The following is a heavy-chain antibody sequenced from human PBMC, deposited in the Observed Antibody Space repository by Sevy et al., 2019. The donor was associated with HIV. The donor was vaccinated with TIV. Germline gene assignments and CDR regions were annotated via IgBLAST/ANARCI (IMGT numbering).Heavy chain of an antibody. CDR3: AREEDEGYCSSTSCYAHDAFDI. D-gene: IGHD2-2*01. J-gene: IGHJ3*02. CDR1: GFTFSSYA. Sequence: GGSLRLSCAASGFTFSSYAMHWVRQAPGKGLEWVAVISYDGSNKYYADSVKGRFTISRDNSKNTLYLQMNSLRAEDTVVYYCAREEDEGYCSSTSCYAHDAFDIWGQGTMVTVSS. V-gene: IGHV3-30-3*01. CDR2: ISYDGSNK.